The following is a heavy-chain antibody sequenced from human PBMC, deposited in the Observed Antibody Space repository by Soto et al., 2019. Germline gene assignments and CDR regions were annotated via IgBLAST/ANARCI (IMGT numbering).Heavy chain of an antibody. D-gene: IGHD6-13*01. Sequence: QVQLVQSGAEVKKPGSSVKVSCKASGGTFSSYAISWVRQAPGQGLEWMGGIIPIFGTANYAQKFQGRVTITADESTSTAYMELSSLRSDDTAVYYCARDVGYSSSWYEISFDYWGQGTLVTVSS. J-gene: IGHJ4*02. V-gene: IGHV1-69*01. CDR1: GGTFSSYA. CDR3: ARDVGYSSSWYEISFDY. CDR2: IIPIFGTA.